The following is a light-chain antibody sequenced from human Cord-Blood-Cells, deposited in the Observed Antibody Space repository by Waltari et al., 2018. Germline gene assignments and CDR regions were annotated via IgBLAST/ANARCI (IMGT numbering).Light chain of an antibody. V-gene: IGLV2-23*01. CDR1: SSEVGSYNL. CDR2: EGS. Sequence: QSALTQPASVSGSPGQSITISCTGTSSEVGSYNLVSWYQQHPGKAPKLMIYEGSKRPSGVSNRFSGSKSGNTASLTISGRQAEAEADYYCCSYAGSSTWVFGGGTKLTVL. CDR3: CSYAGSSTWV. J-gene: IGLJ3*02.